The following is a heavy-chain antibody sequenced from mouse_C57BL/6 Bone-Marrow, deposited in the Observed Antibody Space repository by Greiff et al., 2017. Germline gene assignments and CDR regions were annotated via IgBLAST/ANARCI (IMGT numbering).Heavy chain of an antibody. CDR1: GYTFTSSG. CDR2: IYPRSGNT. V-gene: IGHV1-81*01. CDR3: ARRGKFYDGYFPWFAY. Sequence: VQLQQSGAELARPGASVKLSCKASGYTFTSSGISWVKQRTGQGLEWIGEIYPRSGNTYYNAKFIGKATLTADKSSSTAYMVLRRLTSEDSAVYVCARRGKFYDGYFPWFAYWGQGTLVTVSA. D-gene: IGHD2-3*01. J-gene: IGHJ3*01.